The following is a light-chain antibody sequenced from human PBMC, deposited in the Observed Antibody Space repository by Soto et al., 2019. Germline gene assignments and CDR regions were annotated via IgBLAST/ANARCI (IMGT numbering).Light chain of an antibody. V-gene: IGKV3-20*01. J-gene: IGKJ4*01. CDR3: QQYGSSPLT. Sequence: EIVLTQSPGTLSLSPGERATLSCRASQSVSGEYLAWYQQKPGQAPRLLIYGASSRATGIPDRFRGSGSGADFTLAISRLEPEDFAVYYCQQYGSSPLTFGGGTKVEIK. CDR1: QSVSGEY. CDR2: GAS.